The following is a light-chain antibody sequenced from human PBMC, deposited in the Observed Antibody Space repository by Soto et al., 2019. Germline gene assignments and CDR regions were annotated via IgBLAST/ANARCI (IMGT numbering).Light chain of an antibody. J-gene: IGKJ4*01. CDR2: KAS. CDR1: QTISSW. CDR3: QHYNSYFPT. V-gene: IGKV1-5*03. Sequence: DIQMTQSPSTLSAPVGDRVTITCRASQTISSWLAWYQQKPGKAPKLLIYKASNLESGVPSRFSGGGSGTDFTLTISSLQPDDFATYYCQHYNSYFPTFGGGTRLEIK.